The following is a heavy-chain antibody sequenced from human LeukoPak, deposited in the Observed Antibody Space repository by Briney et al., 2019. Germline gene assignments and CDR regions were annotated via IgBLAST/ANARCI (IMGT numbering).Heavy chain of an antibody. CDR2: INHSGST. CDR1: GGSFSGYY. V-gene: IGHV4-34*01. J-gene: IGHJ4*02. Sequence: PSETLSLTCAVYGGSFSGYYWSWIRQPPGKGLEWIGEINHSGSTNYNPSLKSRVTISVDTSKNQFSLKLSSVTAADTAVYYCARGQAGPRFDYWGQGTLVTVSS. CDR3: ARGQAGPRFDY.